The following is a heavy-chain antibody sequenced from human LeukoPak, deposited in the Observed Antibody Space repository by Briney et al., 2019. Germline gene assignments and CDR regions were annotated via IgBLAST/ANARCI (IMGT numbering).Heavy chain of an antibody. V-gene: IGHV3-30-3*01. CDR2: ISYDGSNK. CDR3: AKAAMHQLLGV. CDR1: GFTFSSYA. Sequence: GRSLRLSCAASGFTFSSYAMHWVRQAPGKGLEWVAVISYDGSNKYYADSVKGRFTISRDNSKNTLYLQMNSLRAEDTAVYYCAKAAMHQLLGVWGQGTLVTVSS. D-gene: IGHD2-2*01. J-gene: IGHJ4*02.